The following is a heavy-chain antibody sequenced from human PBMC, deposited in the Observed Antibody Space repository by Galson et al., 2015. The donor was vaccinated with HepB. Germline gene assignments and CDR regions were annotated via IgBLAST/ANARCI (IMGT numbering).Heavy chain of an antibody. J-gene: IGHJ4*02. CDR2: ISPDGGGT. V-gene: IGHV1-2*02. CDR1: ESTFAGHY. D-gene: IGHD7-27*01. CDR3: ARDNNWGPDY. Sequence: SVKVSCKASESTFAGHYLHWVRQAPGQGLEWMGWISPDGGGTHYAQKFQGRVTMTWDTSRDTSISTVYMELSSLKSDDTAVYYCARDNNWGPDYWGQGTLVTVSS.